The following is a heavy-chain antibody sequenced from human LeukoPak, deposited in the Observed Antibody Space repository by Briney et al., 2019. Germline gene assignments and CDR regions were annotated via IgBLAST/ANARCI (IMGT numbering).Heavy chain of an antibody. CDR3: CTGVMGSFST. Sequence: GGSLRLSCAASGFTFSSYYMNWVRQAPGKGLEWVSYISSSGSPIYYADSVKGRFTISRDNAKNSLYLQMNSLKTEDTAVYYCCTGVMGSFSTWGQGTLVTVPS. D-gene: IGHD1-26*01. J-gene: IGHJ4*02. V-gene: IGHV3-11*01. CDR2: ISSSGSPI. CDR1: GFTFSSYY.